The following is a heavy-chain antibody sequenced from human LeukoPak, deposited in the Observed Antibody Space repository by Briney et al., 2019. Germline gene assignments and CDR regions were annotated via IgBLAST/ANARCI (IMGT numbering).Heavy chain of an antibody. J-gene: IGHJ4*02. CDR2: INQGGSDK. D-gene: IGHD1-14*01. V-gene: IGHV3-7*01. Sequence: GGSLRLSCAAPGFTFSGHWMSWVRQAPGKGLEWVANINQGGSDKYYVDSVKGRFTISRDNANNLLYLQMNSLRGEDTAVYYCTRDRSRAEDDWGQGTLVTVSS. CDR3: TRDRSRAEDD. CDR1: GFTFSGHW.